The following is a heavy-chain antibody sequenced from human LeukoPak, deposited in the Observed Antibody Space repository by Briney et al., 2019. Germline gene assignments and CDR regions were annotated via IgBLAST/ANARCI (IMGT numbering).Heavy chain of an antibody. J-gene: IGHJ4*02. V-gene: IGHV4-31*03. Sequence: SETLSLTCTVSGGSINSDGYYWSWIRQHSGKGLEWIGYIYYRGSTFYNPSLRSRVTISLDTSENQFSLKLDSVTAADTAVYYCARYRRYCSSTSCPDYCFDYWGQGVLVTVSS. CDR3: ARYRRYCSSTSCPDYCFDY. D-gene: IGHD2-2*01. CDR1: GGSINSDGYY. CDR2: IYYRGST.